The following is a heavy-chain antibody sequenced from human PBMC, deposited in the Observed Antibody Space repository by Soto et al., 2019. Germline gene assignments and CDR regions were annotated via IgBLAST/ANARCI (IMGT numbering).Heavy chain of an antibody. CDR1: GGTFSDYY. D-gene: IGHD6-13*01. CDR3: ARDSPSIAAAGTHRNAE. J-gene: IGHJ4*02. CDR2: ISSSGSTI. Sequence: GGSRIVSCAASGGTFSDYYMSWSRQAPGKGLEWVSYISSSGSTIYYADSVKGRFTISRDNAKNSLYLQMNSLRAEDTAVYYCARDSPSIAAAGTHRNAEGGQGTLVTAS. V-gene: IGHV3-11*01.